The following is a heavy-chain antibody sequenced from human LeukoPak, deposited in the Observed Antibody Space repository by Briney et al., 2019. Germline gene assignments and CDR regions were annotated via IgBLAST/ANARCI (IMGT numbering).Heavy chain of an antibody. CDR1: GYTFTDYY. D-gene: IGHD2-21*02. CDR2: ISPNSGGT. CDR3: ARGVTARGFYYYMDI. V-gene: IGHV1-2*02. Sequence: ASVKVSCKASGYTFTDYYILWVRQAPGQGPEWMGWISPNSGGTNYAQEFQGRVTMTRDTSISTAYMELSSLRPDDTAVYSCARGVTARGFYYYMDIWGNGTTVTISS. J-gene: IGHJ6*03.